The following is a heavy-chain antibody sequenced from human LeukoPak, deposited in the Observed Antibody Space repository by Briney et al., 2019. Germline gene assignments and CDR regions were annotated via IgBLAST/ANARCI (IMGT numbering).Heavy chain of an antibody. CDR2: INPNSGGT. CDR1: GYTFTGYY. D-gene: IGHD2-2*01. V-gene: IGHV1-2*02. CDR3: ARGTRGVKGYYYYMDV. J-gene: IGHJ6*03. Sequence: GASVKVSCKASGYTFTGYYMHWVRQAPGQGLEWMGWINPNSGGTNYAQKFQGRVTMTRDTSISTAYMELSRLRSDDTAVYYCARGTRGVKGYYYYMDVWGKGTTVTVSS.